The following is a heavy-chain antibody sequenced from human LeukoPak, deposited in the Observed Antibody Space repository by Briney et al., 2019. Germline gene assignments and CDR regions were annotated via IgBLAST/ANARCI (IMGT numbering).Heavy chain of an antibody. D-gene: IGHD6-13*01. CDR2: IYYSGST. CDR3: ARSGGYSSSWSL. CDR1: GGSISTYY. J-gene: IGHJ4*02. Sequence: SETLSLTCTVSGGSISTYYWNWIRQPPGKGLEWIGYIYYSGSTNYNPSLKSRVTISVDASKNQFSLKLNSVTAADTAVYYCARSGGYSSSWSLWGQGTLVTVSS. V-gene: IGHV4-59*01.